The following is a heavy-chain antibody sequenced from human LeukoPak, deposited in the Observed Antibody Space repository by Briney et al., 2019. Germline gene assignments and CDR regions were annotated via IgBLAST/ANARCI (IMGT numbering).Heavy chain of an antibody. J-gene: IGHJ6*03. CDR3: ARTRRIIMARGNYYYMDV. Sequence: SGPALVKPTQTLTLTCTFSGFSLTTSGMCVSWVRQPPGKALEWLSRIDWDEDKFYRTSLKTRLTISKDTSKNQVFLIMTNMDPVDTATYYCARTRRIIMARGNYYYMDVWGKGTTVTVSS. CDR1: GFSLTTSGMC. D-gene: IGHD3-10*01. CDR2: IDWDEDK. V-gene: IGHV2-70*17.